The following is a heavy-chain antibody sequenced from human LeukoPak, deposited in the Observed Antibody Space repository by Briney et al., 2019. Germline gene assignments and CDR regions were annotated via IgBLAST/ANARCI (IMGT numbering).Heavy chain of an antibody. D-gene: IGHD2-2*01. J-gene: IGHJ4*02. CDR2: ISSNGGST. V-gene: IGHV3-64*01. Sequence: GGSLRLSCAASGFTFNSYAMHWVRQAPGKGLEYVSAISSNGGSTYYANSVKGRFTISRDNSKNTLYLQTGSLRAEDMAVYYCARGYCSSTSCYSTAIDYWGQGTLVTVSS. CDR3: ARGYCSSTSCYSTAIDY. CDR1: GFTFNSYA.